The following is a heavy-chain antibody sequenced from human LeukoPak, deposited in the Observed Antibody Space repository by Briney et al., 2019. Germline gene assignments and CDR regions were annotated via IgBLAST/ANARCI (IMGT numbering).Heavy chain of an antibody. J-gene: IGHJ3*02. CDR2: ISYDGSNK. D-gene: IGHD3-10*01. V-gene: IGHV3-30*04. CDR1: GFTFSSYA. Sequence: GRSLRLSCAASGFTFSSYAMHWVRQAPGKGLEWVAVISYDGSNKYYADSVKGRFTISRDNSKNTLYLQMNSLRAEDTAVYYCARDYYRSGSSSGGAFDIWGQGRMVTVSS. CDR3: ARDYYRSGSSSGGAFDI.